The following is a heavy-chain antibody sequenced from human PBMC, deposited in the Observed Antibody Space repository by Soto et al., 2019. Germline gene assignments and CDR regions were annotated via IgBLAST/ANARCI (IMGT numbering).Heavy chain of an antibody. Sequence: SETLSLTCTVSGGSVISGSYYWSWIRQPPGKGLEWIGYIYYSGSTNYNPSLKSRVTISVDRSKNQFSLKLSSVTAADTAVYYCARVMSSSVSNNWFDPWGQGTLVTVSS. D-gene: IGHD6-6*01. J-gene: IGHJ5*02. V-gene: IGHV4-61*01. CDR3: ARVMSSSVSNNWFDP. CDR1: GGSVISGSYY. CDR2: IYYSGST.